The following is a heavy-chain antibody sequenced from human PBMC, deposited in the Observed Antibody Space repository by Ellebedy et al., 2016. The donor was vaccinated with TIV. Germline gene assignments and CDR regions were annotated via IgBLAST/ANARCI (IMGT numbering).Heavy chain of an antibody. J-gene: IGHJ3*02. V-gene: IGHV5-51*01. CDR2: IYPGDSDT. CDR3: ARGRFLEWSLYVQEGSFDI. CDR1: GDTFTSHW. Sequence: GESLKISCNGSGDTFTSHWIGWVRQMPGKGPEWMGIIYPGDSDTRYSPSFEGQVTMSADKSISTAYLQWSSLKASDTAMYYCARGRFLEWSLYVQEGSFDIWGQGTMVTVSS. D-gene: IGHD3-3*01.